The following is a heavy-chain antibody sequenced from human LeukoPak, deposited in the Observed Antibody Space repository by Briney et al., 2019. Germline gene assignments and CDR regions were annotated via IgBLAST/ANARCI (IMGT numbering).Heavy chain of an antibody. D-gene: IGHD5-12*01. V-gene: IGHV3-23*01. CDR1: GFTFSSYA. Sequence: GGSLRLSCAASGFTFSSYAMSWVRQAPGKGLEWVSAIRAGGDSTYYADSVKGRFTISRDSSKNTLYLQMNSLRAEDTAVYYCAKYVSGYGTRDWGQGTLVTVSS. CDR3: AKYVSGYGTRD. CDR2: IRAGGDST. J-gene: IGHJ4*02.